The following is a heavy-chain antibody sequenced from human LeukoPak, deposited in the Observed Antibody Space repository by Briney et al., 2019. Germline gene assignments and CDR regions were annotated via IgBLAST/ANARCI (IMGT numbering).Heavy chain of an antibody. Sequence: SETLSLTCAVYGGSFSGYYWSWIRQPPGKGLEWIGEINHSGSTNYNPSLKSRVTISVDTSKNQFSLKLSSLTAADTAVYYCARGGPFVPEVTWSQGTLVTVSS. D-gene: IGHD2-21*02. CDR3: ARGGPFVPEVT. CDR2: INHSGST. J-gene: IGHJ4*02. V-gene: IGHV4-34*01. CDR1: GGSFSGYY.